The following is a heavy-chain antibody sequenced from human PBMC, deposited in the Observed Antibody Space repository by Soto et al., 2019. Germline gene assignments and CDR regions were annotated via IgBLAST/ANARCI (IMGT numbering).Heavy chain of an antibody. J-gene: IGHJ6*03. CDR1: GYTFTSYG. V-gene: IGHV1-18*01. Sequence: ASVKVSCKASGYTFTSYGISWVRQAPGQGLEWMGWISAYNGNTNYAQKLQGRVTMTTDTSTSTAYMELRSLRSDDTAVYYCARSTSRYSLTLSHMDVWGKGTTVTVSS. D-gene: IGHD5-18*01. CDR2: ISAYNGNT. CDR3: ARSTSRYSLTLSHMDV.